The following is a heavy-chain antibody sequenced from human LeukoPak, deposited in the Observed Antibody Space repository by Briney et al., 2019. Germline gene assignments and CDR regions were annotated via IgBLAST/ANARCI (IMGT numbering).Heavy chain of an antibody. V-gene: IGHV3-30*04. Sequence: GGSLRLSCAASGFTFSSYAMHWVRQAPGKGLEWVAVISYDGSNKYYADSVKGRFTISRDNSKNTLYLQMNSLRAEDAAVYYCATLFVGPFDPWGQGTLVTVSS. D-gene: IGHD2-15*01. CDR1: GFTFSSYA. CDR3: ATLFVGPFDP. CDR2: ISYDGSNK. J-gene: IGHJ5*02.